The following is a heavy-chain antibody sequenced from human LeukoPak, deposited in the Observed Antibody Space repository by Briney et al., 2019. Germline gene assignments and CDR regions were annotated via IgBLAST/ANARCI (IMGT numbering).Heavy chain of an antibody. J-gene: IGHJ4*02. D-gene: IGHD1-26*01. CDR2: INPADSDT. Sequence: GESLKISCKGSGYSFTTYWIAWVRQMPGKGLEWMGVINPADSDTTYSPSFQGQVTISADSSISAAYLRWSSLKASDSAMYYCARRGGTYWDMDYWGQGTLVTVSS. CDR3: ARRGGTYWDMDY. V-gene: IGHV5-51*01. CDR1: GYSFTTYW.